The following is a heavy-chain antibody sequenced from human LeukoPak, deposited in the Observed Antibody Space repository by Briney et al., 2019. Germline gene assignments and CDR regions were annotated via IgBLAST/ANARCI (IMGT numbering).Heavy chain of an antibody. CDR3: ARQEGYDFDY. CDR1: GGSISSYY. V-gene: IGHV4-59*01. CDR2: IYYSGST. J-gene: IGHJ4*02. Sequence: SETLSLTCTVSGGSISSYYWSWIRQPPGKGLEWIGYIYYSGSTNYNPSLKSRVTISVDTSKNQFSLKLSSVTAADTAVYYCARQEGYDFDYWGQGTLVTVSS. D-gene: IGHD5-12*01.